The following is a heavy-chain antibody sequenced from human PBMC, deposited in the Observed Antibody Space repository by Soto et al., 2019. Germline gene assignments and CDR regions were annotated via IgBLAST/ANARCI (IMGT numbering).Heavy chain of an antibody. J-gene: IGHJ2*01. Sequence: GGSLRLSCAASGFTFSSYAMSWVRQAPGKGLEWVSAISGSGGSTYYADSVKGRFTISRDNSKNTLYLQMNSLRAEDTAVYYCAKFGSPRWENWYFDLWGRGTLVTGSS. CDR1: GFTFSSYA. V-gene: IGHV3-23*01. D-gene: IGHD1-26*01. CDR2: ISGSGGST. CDR3: AKFGSPRWENWYFDL.